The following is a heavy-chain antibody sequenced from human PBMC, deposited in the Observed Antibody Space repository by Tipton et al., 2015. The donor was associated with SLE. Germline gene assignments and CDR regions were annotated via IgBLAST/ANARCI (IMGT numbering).Heavy chain of an antibody. Sequence: GLVKPSETLSLTCSVSGHSISSGFYWGWIRQSPGKGLEWIGNFYHRGTTYYNPSLKSPVTLSIDTSKNQFSLKMRSVTAADTAVYFCARDRDIVLEPVPIPPAFDIWGQGTTVTVSS. CDR3: ARDRDIVLEPVPIPPAFDI. D-gene: IGHD2-8*02. V-gene: IGHV4-38-2*02. J-gene: IGHJ3*02. CDR2: FYHRGTT. CDR1: GHSISSGFY.